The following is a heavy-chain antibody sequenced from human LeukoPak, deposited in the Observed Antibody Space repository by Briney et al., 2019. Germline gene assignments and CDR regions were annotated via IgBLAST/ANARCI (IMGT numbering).Heavy chain of an antibody. CDR3: AREGGDCTNGVCYSFDY. CDR2: ISYDGSNK. V-gene: IGHV3-30-3*01. D-gene: IGHD2-8*01. J-gene: IGHJ4*02. CDR1: GFTFSSYA. Sequence: GGSLRLSCAASGFTFSSYAMHWVRQAPGKGLEWVAVISYDGSNKYYADSVNGRFTISRDNSKNTLYLQMNSLRAEDTAVYYCAREGGDCTNGVCYSFDYWGQGTLVTVSS.